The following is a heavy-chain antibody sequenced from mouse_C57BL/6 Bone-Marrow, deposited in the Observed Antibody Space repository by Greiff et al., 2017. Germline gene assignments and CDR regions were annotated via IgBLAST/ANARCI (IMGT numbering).Heavy chain of an antibody. CDR2: LHPSDSDT. D-gene: IGHD1-1*01. J-gene: IGHJ4*01. V-gene: IGHV1-74*01. CDR1: GYTFTSYW. CDR3: AIPLYGSGWYTMDY. Sequence: QVQLQQPGAELVKPGASVKVSCKASGYTFTSYWMHWVKQRPGQGLEWIGRLHPSDSDTNYNQKFKGKATLTVDKSSSTAYMQLSSLTSEDSAVYYCAIPLYGSGWYTMDYWGQGTSVTVSS.